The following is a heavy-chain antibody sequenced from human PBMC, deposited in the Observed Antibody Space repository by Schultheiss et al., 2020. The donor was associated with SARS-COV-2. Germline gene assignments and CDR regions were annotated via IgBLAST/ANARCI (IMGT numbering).Heavy chain of an antibody. CDR2: MWYDGSNK. CDR1: GFTFSRYS. CDR3: ARGRTDDDSSGYYFGY. Sequence: GSLRLSCAASGFTFSRYSVNWVRQAPGMGLEWVAGMWYDGSNKHYGDSVKGRFTISRDNSKNTLYLQMNSLRAEDTAVYYCARGRTDDDSSGYYFGYWGQGTLVTVSS. V-gene: IGHV3-33*07. D-gene: IGHD3-22*01. J-gene: IGHJ4*02.